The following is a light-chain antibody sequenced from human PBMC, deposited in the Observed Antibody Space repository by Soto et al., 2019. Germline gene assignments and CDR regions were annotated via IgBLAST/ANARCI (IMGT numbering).Light chain of an antibody. V-gene: IGLV2-23*01. CDR1: SSDVGSYKL. Sequence: QSALTQPASVSGSPGQSITISCTGTSSDVGSYKLVSWYQQHPGKAPKLMIYEGTKRPSGVSDRFSGSKSGNTASLTISGLQSDGEADYHCCSYAGSSTWVFGGGTKVTVL. CDR2: EGT. J-gene: IGLJ3*02. CDR3: CSYAGSSTWV.